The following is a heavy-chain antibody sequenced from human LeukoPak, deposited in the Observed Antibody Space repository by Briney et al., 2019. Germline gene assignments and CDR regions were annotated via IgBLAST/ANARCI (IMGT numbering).Heavy chain of an antibody. J-gene: IGHJ5*02. CDR3: ARHGQSTAMVTNWFDP. V-gene: IGHV5-51*01. Sequence: GASPQISLNGSGYSFTSYWNGWVRQMPGKGLEWMGIIYPGDSDTRYSPSFQGQVTISADKSISTAYLQWSSLKASDTAMYYCARHGQSTAMVTNWFDPWGQGTLVTVSS. D-gene: IGHD5-18*01. CDR1: GYSFTSYW. CDR2: IYPGDSDT.